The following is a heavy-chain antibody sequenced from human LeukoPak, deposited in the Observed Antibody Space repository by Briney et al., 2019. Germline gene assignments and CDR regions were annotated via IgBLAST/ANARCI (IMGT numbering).Heavy chain of an antibody. Sequence: SETLSLTCSVSGGSISGYYWSWVRQPPGKGLEWIGYIYFSGSTNYNPSLKSRVTISIDASKNQLSLELTSVTAADTAVYYCARELRGAPTPGAYWGQGTRVTVSS. CDR3: ARELRGAPTPGAY. V-gene: IGHV4-59*12. CDR1: GGSISGYY. J-gene: IGHJ4*02. CDR2: IYFSGST. D-gene: IGHD1-26*01.